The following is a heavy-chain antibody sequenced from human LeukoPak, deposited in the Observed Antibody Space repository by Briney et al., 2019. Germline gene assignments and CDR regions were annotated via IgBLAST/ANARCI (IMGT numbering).Heavy chain of an antibody. CDR3: ARHGPEKGYGSENYEFAFDI. Sequence: PSETLSLTCSVSGNSISNYYWAWIRQSPGMGLEWIGNIHDSGSTNYNPSLKSRVTISGDTSKKQFSLRLSSVTAAATAVYYCARHGPEKGYGSENYEFAFDIWGKGTLVTVSS. CDR2: IHDSGST. CDR1: GNSISNYY. J-gene: IGHJ3*02. D-gene: IGHD3-10*01. V-gene: IGHV4-59*08.